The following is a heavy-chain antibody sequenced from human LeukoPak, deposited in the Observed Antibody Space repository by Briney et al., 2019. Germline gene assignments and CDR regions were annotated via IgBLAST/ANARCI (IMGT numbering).Heavy chain of an antibody. J-gene: IGHJ3*02. CDR1: GGSFSGYY. D-gene: IGHD1/OR15-1a*01. CDR3: ARGVNNWNIDTFDI. V-gene: IGHV4-34*01. CDR2: INHSGST. Sequence: PSETLSLTCAVYGGSFSGYYWTWVRQPPGKGLEWVGEINHSGSTNYNPSLKSRVTISVDTSKNQFSLKLSSVPAADTAVYYCARGVNNWNIDTFDIWGQGTMVTVSS.